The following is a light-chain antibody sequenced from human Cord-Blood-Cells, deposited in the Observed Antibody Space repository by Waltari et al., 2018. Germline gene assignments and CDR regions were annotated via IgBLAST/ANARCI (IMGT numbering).Light chain of an antibody. CDR2: KDS. V-gene: IGLV3-27*01. CDR1: VLAKKY. J-gene: IGLJ3*02. CDR3: YSAADNNLV. Sequence: SYELTQPSSVSVSPGQTARITCSGDVLAKKYARWFQQKPGQAPVLVIYKDSERPSGIPERFSGSSSGTTVTLTMSGAQVEDEADYYCYSAADNNLVFGGGTKLTVL.